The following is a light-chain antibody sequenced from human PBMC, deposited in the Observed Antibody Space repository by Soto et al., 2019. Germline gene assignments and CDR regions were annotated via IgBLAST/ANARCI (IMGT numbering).Light chain of an antibody. V-gene: IGKV1-39*01. J-gene: IGKJ4*01. CDR2: AAS. CDR1: QSISSY. Sequence: DIQMTLSPSSLSASVGDRVTITCRASQSISSYLNWYQQKPGKAPKLLIYAASSLQSGVPSRFSGSGSGTDFTLTISSLQSEDFATYYCLQDYTYPLTFGGGTKVDIK. CDR3: LQDYTYPLT.